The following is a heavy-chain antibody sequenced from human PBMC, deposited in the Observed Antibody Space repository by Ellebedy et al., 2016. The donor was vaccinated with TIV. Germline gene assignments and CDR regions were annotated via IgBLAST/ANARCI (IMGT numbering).Heavy chain of an antibody. CDR2: ISNSSSTI. J-gene: IGHJ4*02. CDR1: GFTLSDYE. V-gene: IGHV3-48*03. D-gene: IGHD3-10*01. CDR3: AKDTSFGEPH. Sequence: PGGSLRLSCVASGFTLSDYEMNWVRQAPGKGREWVSYISNSSSTIHYADSMKGRFTISRDNAKNSLYLQMSSLRAEDTAVYYCAKDTSFGEPHWGQGTLVTVSS.